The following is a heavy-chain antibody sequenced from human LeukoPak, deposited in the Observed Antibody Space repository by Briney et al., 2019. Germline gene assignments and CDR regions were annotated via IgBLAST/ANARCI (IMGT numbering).Heavy chain of an antibody. D-gene: IGHD3-10*01. V-gene: IGHV3-9*03. J-gene: IGHJ5*02. CDR2: IAWNSGHT. Sequence: PGGSLRLSCAASGFTLDNYAMHWVREAAGQGLEFVSGIAWNSGHTGFAGFVRGGFTIYRDNAETSLYLQMISLTPEHMAFYFCAKDMNSYGSGSSYTPWGPFDPWGQGTLVTVSS. CDR3: AKDMNSYGSGSSYTPWGPFDP. CDR1: GFTLDNYA.